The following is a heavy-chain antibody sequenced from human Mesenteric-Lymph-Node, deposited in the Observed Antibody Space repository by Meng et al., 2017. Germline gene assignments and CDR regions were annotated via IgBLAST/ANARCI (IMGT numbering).Heavy chain of an antibody. J-gene: IGHJ3*02. CDR1: GDRVSRKSAA. CDR3: AREWAGGFAI. V-gene: IGHV6-1*01. Sequence: QVQLHLLGPGLLNPSQTPSLSWAISGDRVSRKSAAWNWNRQSPSRGLEWLGRTYYRSKWYNDYAVSVKSRITINPDTSKNQFSLQLNSVTPEDTAVYYCAREWAGGFAIWGQGTMVTVSS. CDR2: TYYRSKWYN. D-gene: IGHD1-26*01.